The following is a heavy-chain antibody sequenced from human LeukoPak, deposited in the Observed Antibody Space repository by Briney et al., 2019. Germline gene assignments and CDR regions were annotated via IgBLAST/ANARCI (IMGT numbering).Heavy chain of an antibody. D-gene: IGHD5-18*01. V-gene: IGHV3-7*01. J-gene: IGHJ4*02. CDR2: INQDGSEK. CDR3: ARARYSYGYWAYFDY. CDR1: GFTFSSYW. Sequence: GGSLRLSCAASGFTFSSYWMSWVRQAPGKGLEWVANINQDGSEKYYVDSVKGRFTISRDNDKNLLYLKMNSLRAEDTAVYYCARARYSYGYWAYFDYWGQGTLVTVSS.